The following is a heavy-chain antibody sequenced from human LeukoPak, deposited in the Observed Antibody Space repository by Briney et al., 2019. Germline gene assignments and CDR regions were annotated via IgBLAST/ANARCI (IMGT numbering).Heavy chain of an antibody. D-gene: IGHD5-12*01. CDR1: GGSFSGYY. CDR3: ARGRLRSRQHAFDI. J-gene: IGHJ3*02. V-gene: IGHV4-34*01. Sequence: SETLSHTCAVYGGSFSGYYWSWIRQPPGKGLEWIGEINHSGSTNYNPSLKSRVTISVDTSKNQFSLKLSSVTAADTAVYYCARGRLRSRQHAFDIWGQETMVTVSS. CDR2: INHSGST.